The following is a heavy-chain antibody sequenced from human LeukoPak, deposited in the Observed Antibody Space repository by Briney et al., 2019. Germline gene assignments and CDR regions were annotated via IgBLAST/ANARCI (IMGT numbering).Heavy chain of an antibody. D-gene: IGHD2-21*02. CDR2: IYSGGST. CDR3: ARTDETAPAEDFQH. CDR1: EFTFSSFA. J-gene: IGHJ1*01. V-gene: IGHV3-53*01. Sequence: GGSLRLSCAASEFTFSSFAMSWVRQAPGKGLEWVSVIYSGGSTYYADSVKGRFTISRDNSKNTLYLQMKSLRAEDTAVYYCARTDETAPAEDFQHWGQGTLVTVSS.